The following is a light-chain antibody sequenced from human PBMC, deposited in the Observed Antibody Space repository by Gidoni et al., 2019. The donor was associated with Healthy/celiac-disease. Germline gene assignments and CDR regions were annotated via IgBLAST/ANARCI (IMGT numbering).Light chain of an antibody. Sequence: SYELTQPPSVSVSPGQTASITCSGDKLGEKYACWYQQKAGQSPVLVIYQDIKRPSGIPERFSGSKSGNTATLTISGTQAMDEADYYCQAWDSSTAVFGTGTKVTVL. CDR3: QAWDSSTAV. V-gene: IGLV3-1*01. CDR1: KLGEKY. CDR2: QDI. J-gene: IGLJ1*01.